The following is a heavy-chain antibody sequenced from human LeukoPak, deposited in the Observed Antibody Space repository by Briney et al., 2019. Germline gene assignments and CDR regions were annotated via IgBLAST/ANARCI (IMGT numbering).Heavy chain of an antibody. J-gene: IGHJ3*02. CDR1: GFTFSDYY. V-gene: IGHV3-11*06. Sequence: GGSLRLSCAASGFTFSDYYMSWIRQAPGKGLECVSYISSSSSYTNYADSVKGRFTISRDNAKNSLYLQMNSLRAEDTAVYYCASSNCSSTSCYVSAFDIWGQGTMVTVSS. CDR2: ISSSSSYT. CDR3: ASSNCSSTSCYVSAFDI. D-gene: IGHD2-2*01.